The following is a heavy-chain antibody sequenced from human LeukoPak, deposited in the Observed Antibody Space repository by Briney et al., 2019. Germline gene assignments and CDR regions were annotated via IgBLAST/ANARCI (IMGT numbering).Heavy chain of an antibody. CDR3: ARDSSSWYSATFDAFDI. V-gene: IGHV3-21*01. CDR2: ISSSSSYI. D-gene: IGHD6-13*01. J-gene: IGHJ3*02. CDR1: GFTFSSYS. Sequence: PGGSLRLSCAASGFTFSSYSMNWVRQAPGKGLEWVSSISSSSSYIYYADSVKGRFTISRDNAKNSLYLQMNSLRAEDTAVYYCARDSSSWYSATFDAFDIWGQGTMVTVSS.